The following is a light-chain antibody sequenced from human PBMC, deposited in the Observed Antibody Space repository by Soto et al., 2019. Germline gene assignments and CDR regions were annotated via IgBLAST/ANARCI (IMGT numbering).Light chain of an antibody. Sequence: QSALTQPASVSGSPGQSITISCTGTSSDIGGYNYVSWYQQHPGKAPKLMIYDVNNRPSGVSDRFSASKSGNTASLTISGLQAEDEADYYCGSYTSSSTNVFGTGTKVT. CDR3: GSYTSSSTNV. V-gene: IGLV2-14*01. J-gene: IGLJ1*01. CDR2: DVN. CDR1: SSDIGGYNY.